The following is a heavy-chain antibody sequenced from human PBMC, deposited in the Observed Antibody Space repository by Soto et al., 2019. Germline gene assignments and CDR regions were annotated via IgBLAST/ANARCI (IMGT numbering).Heavy chain of an antibody. D-gene: IGHD1-1*01. CDR1: GFTFSSYS. CDR2: ISSSSSYI. J-gene: IGHJ4*02. CDR3: ARGLAGTRSYYYFDY. Sequence: GGSLRLSCAASGFTFSSYSMNWVRQAPGKGLEWVSSISSSSSYIYYADSVKGRFTISRDNAKNSLYLQMNSLRAEDTAVYYCARGLAGTRSYYYFDYWGQGTLVTVSS. V-gene: IGHV3-21*01.